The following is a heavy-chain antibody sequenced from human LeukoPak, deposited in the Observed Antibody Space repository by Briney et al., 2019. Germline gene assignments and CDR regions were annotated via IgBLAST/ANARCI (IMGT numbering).Heavy chain of an antibody. V-gene: IGHV3-66*02. CDR1: GFTVSSNY. CDR3: ARVATGTTHNYYYYYMDV. J-gene: IGHJ6*03. CDR2: IYSGGST. D-gene: IGHD1-1*01. Sequence: GGSLRLSCAASGFTVSSNYMSWVRQAPGKGLEWVSVIYSGGSTYYADSVKGRFTISRDNSKNTLYLQMNSLRAEDTAVYYCARVATGTTHNYYYYYMDVWGKGTTVTVSS.